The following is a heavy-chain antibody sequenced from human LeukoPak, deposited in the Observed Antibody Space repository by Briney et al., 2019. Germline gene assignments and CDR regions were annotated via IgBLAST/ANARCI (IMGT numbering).Heavy chain of an antibody. V-gene: IGHV3-23*01. Sequence: GGSLRLSCAVSGITLSNYGMSWVRQAPGKGLEWVAGISGSGGRTYYADSVKGRFTISRDTTKNTLYLQMNSLRAVDTAVYFCAKRGVVIRVILVGFHKEANYFDSWGQGALVSVSS. CDR2: ISGSGGRT. D-gene: IGHD3-22*01. CDR3: AKRGVVIRVILVGFHKEANYFDS. J-gene: IGHJ4*02. CDR1: GITLSNYG.